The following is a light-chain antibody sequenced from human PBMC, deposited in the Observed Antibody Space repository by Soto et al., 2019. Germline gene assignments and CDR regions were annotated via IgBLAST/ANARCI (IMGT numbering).Light chain of an antibody. CDR2: AAS. V-gene: IGKV1-39*01. J-gene: IGKJ2*01. CDR1: QSISSY. Sequence: DIQMTQSPSSLSASVGDRVTITCRASQSISSYLNWYQQKPGKAPKLLIYAASSLQSGVPSRFSGSGSGTDFTHPISSLQPEDFATYYCQQSDSTPPYTFGQRTKLEIK. CDR3: QQSDSTPPYT.